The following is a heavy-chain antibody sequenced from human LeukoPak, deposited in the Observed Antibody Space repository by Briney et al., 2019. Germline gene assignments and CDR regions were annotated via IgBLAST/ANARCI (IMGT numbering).Heavy chain of an antibody. CDR1: GFTFNHYG. J-gene: IGHJ6*04. Sequence: GGTLRLSRAASGFTFNHYGMSWVRQAPGKGLEWVSHISGSGDNTYYADSVKGRFTISRDNSKNTLYLQMNSLRAEDTAVYYCAELGITMIGGVWGKGTTVTISS. V-gene: IGHV3-23*01. CDR2: ISGSGDNT. CDR3: AELGITMIGGV. D-gene: IGHD3-10*02.